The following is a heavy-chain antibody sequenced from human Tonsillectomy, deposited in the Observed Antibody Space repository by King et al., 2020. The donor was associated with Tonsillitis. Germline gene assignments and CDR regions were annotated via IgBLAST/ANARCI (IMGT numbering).Heavy chain of an antibody. J-gene: IGHJ4*02. V-gene: IGHV3-30*04. D-gene: IGHD3-9*01. Sequence: VQLVESGGGVVQPGRSLRLSCAASGFTFGSYAMHWVRQAPGKGLEWVAVISYDGSNKYYADSVKGRFTISRDNSKNTLYLQMNSLRAEDTAVYYCASLRYFDWLLSSYDYWGQGTLVTVSS. CDR2: ISYDGSNK. CDR3: ASLRYFDWLLSSYDY. CDR1: GFTFGSYA.